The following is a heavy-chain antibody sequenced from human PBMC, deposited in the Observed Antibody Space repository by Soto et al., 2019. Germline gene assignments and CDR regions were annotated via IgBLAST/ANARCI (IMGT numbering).Heavy chain of an antibody. Sequence: GGSLRLSCAASGFICSSYDMSWVRQAPGKGLEWVSTILVGGSTHYEDSVKGRFTISRDRSKNTVYLQMNSLTAGDTAMYYCAKATATGGGAFDICGQGTLVTVSS. CDR3: AKATATGGGAFDI. J-gene: IGHJ3*02. CDR2: ILVGGST. D-gene: IGHD2-8*02. CDR1: GFICSSYD. V-gene: IGHV3-23*01.